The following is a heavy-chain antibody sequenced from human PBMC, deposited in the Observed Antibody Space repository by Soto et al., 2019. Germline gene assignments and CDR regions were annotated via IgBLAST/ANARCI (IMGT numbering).Heavy chain of an antibody. Sequence: GGSLRLSCAASGFTFRIFDMQWVRQATGEGLEWVSGFGRVGDRYYSDSVKGRFTVSRDDVNNFLYLQMNSLTAGDSAVYYCARRYCFAGDCPGIGFDYWGQGILVTVSS. J-gene: IGHJ4*02. CDR2: FGRVGDR. D-gene: IGHD2-21*02. CDR1: GFTFRIFD. CDR3: ARRYCFAGDCPGIGFDY. V-gene: IGHV3-13*01.